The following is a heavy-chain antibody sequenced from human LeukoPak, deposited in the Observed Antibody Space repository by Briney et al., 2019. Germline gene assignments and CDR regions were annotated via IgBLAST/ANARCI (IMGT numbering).Heavy chain of an antibody. V-gene: IGHV3-23*01. D-gene: IGHD1-1*01. CDR3: VKGRRPTWPSPRELDY. Sequence: GGSLRLSCAASGFTFCGYAMNWVWQGPGKGLEWVSVSGNGGVTTNYADSVKGRFTISRDNSKNTLSLQMTSPTAEATAEYCCVKGRRPTWPSPRELDYWRQGTLVTVSS. CDR2: SGNGGVTT. J-gene: IGHJ4*02. CDR1: GFTFCGYA.